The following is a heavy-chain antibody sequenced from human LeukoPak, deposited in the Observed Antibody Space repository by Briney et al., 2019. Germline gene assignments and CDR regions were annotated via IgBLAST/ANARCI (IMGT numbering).Heavy chain of an antibody. CDR1: GGSISSYY. Sequence: PSETLSLTCTVSGGSISSYYWSWIRQPPGKGLEWIGYIYYSGSTSYNPSLKSRVTISVDTSKNQFSLKLSSVTAADTAVYYRARFPFTGDLDYWGQGTLVTVSS. CDR2: IYYSGST. V-gene: IGHV4-59*01. J-gene: IGHJ4*02. D-gene: IGHD3-16*01. CDR3: ARFPFTGDLDY.